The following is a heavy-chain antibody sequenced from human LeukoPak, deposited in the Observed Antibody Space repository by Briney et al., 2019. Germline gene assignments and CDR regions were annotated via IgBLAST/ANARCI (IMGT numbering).Heavy chain of an antibody. V-gene: IGHV4-31*03. CDR1: GGSISSGGYY. CDR3: ARGLIPATDNYFDY. CDR2: IYYSGST. D-gene: IGHD2-2*01. Sequence: SETLSLTCTVSGGSISSGGYYWSWIRQHPGKGLEWIGYIYYSGSTYYNPPLKSRVTISVDTSKNQFSLKLSSVTAADTAVYYCARGLIPATDNYFDYWGQGTLVTVSS. J-gene: IGHJ4*02.